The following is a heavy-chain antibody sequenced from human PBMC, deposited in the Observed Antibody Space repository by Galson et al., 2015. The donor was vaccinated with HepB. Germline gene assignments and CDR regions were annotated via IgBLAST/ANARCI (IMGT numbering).Heavy chain of an antibody. CDR1: GYTFTGYY. CDR3: LLREDIVVVVAATVDY. J-gene: IGHJ4*02. V-gene: IGHV1-2*02. D-gene: IGHD2-15*01. CDR2: INPNSGGT. Sequence: SVKVSCKASGYTFTGYYMHWVRQAPGQGLEWMGWINPNSGGTNYAQKFQGRVTMTRDTSISTAYMELSRLRSDDTAVYYCLLREDIVVVVAATVDYWGQGTLVTVSS.